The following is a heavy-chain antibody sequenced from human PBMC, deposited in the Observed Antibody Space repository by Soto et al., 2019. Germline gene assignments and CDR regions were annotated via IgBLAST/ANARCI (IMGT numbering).Heavy chain of an antibody. CDR1: GYTFTSYY. V-gene: IGHV1-46*01. D-gene: IGHD3-22*01. J-gene: IGHJ5*02. CDR2: INPSGGST. Sequence: ASVKVSCKASGYTFTSYYMHWVRQALGQGLEWMGIINPSGGSTSYAQKFQGRVTMTRDTSTSTVYMELSSLRSEDTAVYYCARVLQAPYYYDSSGYPVFDPWGQGTLVTVSS. CDR3: ARVLQAPYYYDSSGYPVFDP.